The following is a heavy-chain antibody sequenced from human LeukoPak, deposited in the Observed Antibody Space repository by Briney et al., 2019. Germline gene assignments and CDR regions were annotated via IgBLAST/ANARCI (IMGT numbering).Heavy chain of an antibody. V-gene: IGHV3-7*01. J-gene: IGHJ6*03. CDR3: ARDRVAARQWGYYYYMDV. CDR1: GFTFSSYA. Sequence: GGSLRLSCAASGFTFSSYAMSWVRQAPGKGLEWVANIKQDGSEKYYVDSVKGRFTISRDNAKNSLYLQMNSLRAEDTAVYYCARDRVAARQWGYYYYMDVWGKGTTVTVSS. CDR2: IKQDGSEK. D-gene: IGHD6-6*01.